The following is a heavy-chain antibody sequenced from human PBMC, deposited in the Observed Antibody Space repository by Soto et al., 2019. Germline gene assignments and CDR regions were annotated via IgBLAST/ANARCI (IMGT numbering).Heavy chain of an antibody. CDR2: ISYDGSNK. J-gene: IGHJ4*02. CDR1: GFACSSYS. D-gene: IGHD2-21*02. Sequence: PGGAPGTSCATSGFACSSYSPHSVRQAPGKGLECVAVISYDGSNKYYADSVKGRFTISRDNSKNTLYLQMNSLRAEDTAVYYCARVAYCGGDCYNAYWGKGT. CDR3: ARVAYCGGDCYNAY. V-gene: IGHV3-30-3*01.